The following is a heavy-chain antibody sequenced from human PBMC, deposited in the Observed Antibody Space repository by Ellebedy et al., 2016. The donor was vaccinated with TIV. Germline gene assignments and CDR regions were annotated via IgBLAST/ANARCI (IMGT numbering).Heavy chain of an antibody. CDR1: GGSISSYY. J-gene: IGHJ4*02. CDR2: LDYSGTT. V-gene: IGHV4-59*01. Sequence: MPSETLSLTCSVSGGSISSYYWTWIRQPPGNGLEWIGHLDYSGTTNYNPSLKSRVSMSVDTSKIRFSLNLSSVTAADTAVYYCARGRDAYPGYFDYWGQGIPVTVSS. D-gene: IGHD5-24*01. CDR3: ARGRDAYPGYFDY.